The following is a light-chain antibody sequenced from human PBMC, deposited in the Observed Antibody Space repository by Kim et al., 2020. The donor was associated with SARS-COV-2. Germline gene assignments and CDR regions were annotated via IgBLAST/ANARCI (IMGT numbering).Light chain of an antibody. V-gene: IGKV3D-20*01. J-gene: IGKJ1*01. Sequence: SPGERATLSCGASQSIRSSYLAWYQQRPGLAPRLLIYDTSTRATVIPDRFSGSGSGTDFTLTISRLEPEDFAVYYCQQYGSSPQTFGPGTKVDIK. CDR2: DTS. CDR1: QSIRSSY. CDR3: QQYGSSPQT.